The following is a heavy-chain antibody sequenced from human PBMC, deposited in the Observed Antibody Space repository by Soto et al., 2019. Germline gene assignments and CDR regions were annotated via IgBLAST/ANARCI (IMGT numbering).Heavy chain of an antibody. CDR3: TKVETDFDY. Sequence: GGSLRLSCAASGFSFSNYAMSWVRQAPGKGLEWVSSMSGSGSTTYYADSVKGRFTISRDNSKNTLYLQMNSLRAEDTALYYCTKVETDFDYWGQGTLVTGSS. CDR1: GFSFSNYA. J-gene: IGHJ4*02. V-gene: IGHV3-23*01. CDR2: MSGSGSTT.